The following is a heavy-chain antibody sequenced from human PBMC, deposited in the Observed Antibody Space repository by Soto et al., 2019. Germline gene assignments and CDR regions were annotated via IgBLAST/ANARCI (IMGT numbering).Heavy chain of an antibody. J-gene: IGHJ2*01. CDR3: ARDRGEYTSSWFWYFSH. D-gene: IGHD6-13*01. Sequence: SETLSLTCSASGASISSFNWNWVRQPAGKGPEWVGRLNIAGTINYNPSLKSRITMSMDTSKNQISLHLRSVTAADTAIYYCARDRGEYTSSWFWYFSHWGHGTLVTVSS. V-gene: IGHV4-4*07. CDR2: LNIAGTI. CDR1: GASISSFN.